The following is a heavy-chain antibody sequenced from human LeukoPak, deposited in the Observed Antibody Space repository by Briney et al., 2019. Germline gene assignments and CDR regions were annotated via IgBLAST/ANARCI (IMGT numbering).Heavy chain of an antibody. D-gene: IGHD5-18*01. CDR2: IYYSGST. CDR3: ARELQDTAMGGLIDRHFDY. V-gene: IGHV4-30-4*08. J-gene: IGHJ4*02. CDR1: GGSISSGDYY. Sequence: SETLSLTCTVSGGSISSGDYYWSWIRQPPGKGLEWIGYIYYSGSTYYNPSLKSRVTISVDTSKNQFSLKLSSVTAADTAVYYCARELQDTAMGGLIDRHFDYWGQGTLVTVSS.